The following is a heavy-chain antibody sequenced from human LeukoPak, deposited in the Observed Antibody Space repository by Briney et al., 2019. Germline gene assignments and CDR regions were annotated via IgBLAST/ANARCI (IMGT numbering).Heavy chain of an antibody. J-gene: IGHJ4*02. Sequence: GGSLRLSCAASGFTFSSYEMNWVRQAPGKGLEWVSYISSSGSNIYYADSVKGRFTISRDNAKNSLYLQMNSLRAEDTAVYYCARSRGYFDYWGQGTLVTVSS. CDR2: ISSSGSNI. CDR1: GFTFSSYE. V-gene: IGHV3-48*03. CDR3: ARSRGYFDY. D-gene: IGHD1-26*01.